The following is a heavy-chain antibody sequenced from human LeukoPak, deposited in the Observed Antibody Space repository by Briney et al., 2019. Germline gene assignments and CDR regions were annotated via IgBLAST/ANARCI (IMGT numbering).Heavy chain of an antibody. CDR3: ARASFCSGGLCYYYY. Sequence: PGGSLRLSCVASGFTFTSYWMTWVRQAPGKGLEWVANIKRDGSEKSYVDSVRGRFIISRDNAETSLYLQMNSLRAEDTAVYYCARASFCSGGLCYYYYWGQGTLVTVAS. D-gene: IGHD2-15*01. J-gene: IGHJ4*02. V-gene: IGHV3-7*05. CDR2: IKRDGSEK. CDR1: GFTFTSYW.